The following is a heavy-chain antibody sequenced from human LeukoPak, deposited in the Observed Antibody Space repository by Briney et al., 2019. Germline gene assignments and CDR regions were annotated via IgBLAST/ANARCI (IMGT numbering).Heavy chain of an antibody. CDR2: ISGSGGST. Sequence: GGSLRLSCAASGFTFSSYAMSWVRQAPGKGLEWVSAISGSGGSTYYADSVKGRFTISRDNAKNSLYLQMNSLRAEDTAVYYCARDKYCSGGSCYGFDYWGQGTLVTVSS. J-gene: IGHJ4*02. CDR3: ARDKYCSGGSCYGFDY. D-gene: IGHD2-15*01. CDR1: GFTFSSYA. V-gene: IGHV3-23*01.